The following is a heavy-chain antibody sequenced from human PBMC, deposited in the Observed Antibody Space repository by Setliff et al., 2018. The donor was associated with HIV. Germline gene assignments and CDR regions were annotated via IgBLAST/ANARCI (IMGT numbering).Heavy chain of an antibody. V-gene: IGHV4-61*05. J-gene: IGHJ5*02. CDR1: GVSISSSRFY. CDR3: ARGGVGAALVWFDP. CDR2: VYYSGST. Sequence: TSETLSLTCSVSGVSISSSRFYWAWIRQPPGKGLEWIGYVYYSGSTNYNPSLKSRVTISIDTSKNQFSLKLSSVTAADTAVYYCARGGVGAALVWFDPWGQGTLVTVSS. D-gene: IGHD1-26*01.